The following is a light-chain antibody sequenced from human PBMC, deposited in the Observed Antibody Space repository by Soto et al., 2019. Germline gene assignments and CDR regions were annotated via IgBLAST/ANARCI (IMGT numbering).Light chain of an antibody. J-gene: IGKJ1*01. CDR3: QHYNSYSEA. Sequence: DIPLTQSPSFLSASVGDRVTITCRASQGINSYLAWYQQRPGKAPNLLIYAASTLQSGVPPRFGGSGSGTEFTLTISSLQPEDFATYYCQHYNSYSEAFGQGTKVELK. V-gene: IGKV1-9*01. CDR2: AAS. CDR1: QGINSY.